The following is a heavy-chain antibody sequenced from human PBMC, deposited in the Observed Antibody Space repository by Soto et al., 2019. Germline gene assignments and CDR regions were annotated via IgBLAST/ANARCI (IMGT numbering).Heavy chain of an antibody. V-gene: IGHV4-59*04. J-gene: IGHJ4*02. Sequence: PSETLSLTCIVSGGSISNYYWSWIRQPPGKGLEWIGYIYYSGSAYYSPSLKSRVTISVDTSKNQFSLKLTSVTAADTAVYHCARHVGNSPPGSWGQGTLVTVSS. CDR2: IYYSGSA. CDR1: GGSISNYY. D-gene: IGHD1-26*01. CDR3: ARHVGNSPPGS.